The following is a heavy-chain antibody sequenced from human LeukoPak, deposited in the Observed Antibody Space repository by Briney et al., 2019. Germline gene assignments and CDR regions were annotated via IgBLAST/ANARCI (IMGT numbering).Heavy chain of an antibody. V-gene: IGHV3-21*01. CDR2: ITSGSSYI. CDR1: GFTFSTYT. CDR3: ARDPYSGSYGNYYYYFMDV. Sequence: GGSLRLSCAASGFTFSTYTINWVRQAPGKGLEWVSSITSGSSYIYYADSVKGRFTISRDNAKNSLYLQMNSLRAEDTAVYYCARDPYSGSYGNYYYYFMDVWGKGTTVTISS. D-gene: IGHD1-26*01. J-gene: IGHJ6*03.